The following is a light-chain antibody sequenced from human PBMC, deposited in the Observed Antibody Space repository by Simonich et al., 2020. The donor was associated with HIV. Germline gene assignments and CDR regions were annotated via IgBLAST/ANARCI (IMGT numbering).Light chain of an antibody. CDR1: QTIANS. J-gene: IGKJ2*01. Sequence: DIQMTQSPSSLSASVGDRVTITCRASQTIANSLAWYQQKPGKAPKLLLYAASTLQSGVPSRFSGSGSGTEFTLTISSLQPEDFATYYCQQYNNWPYTFGQGTKLEIK. CDR3: QQYNNWPYT. CDR2: AAS. V-gene: IGKV1-9*01.